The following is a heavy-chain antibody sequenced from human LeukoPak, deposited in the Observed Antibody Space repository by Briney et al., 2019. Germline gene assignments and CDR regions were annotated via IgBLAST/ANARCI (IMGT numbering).Heavy chain of an antibody. CDR3: AKVGYYDSSGYYFDY. V-gene: IGHV3-23*01. J-gene: IGHJ4*02. CDR1: GFTFSSYG. CDR2: ISGSGGST. D-gene: IGHD3-22*01. Sequence: GGSLRLSCAASGFTFSSYGMSWVRQAPGKGLEWVSAISGSGGSTYYADSVKGRFTISRDNSKNTLYLQMNSLRAEDTAVYYCAKVGYYDSSGYYFDYWGQGTLVTVPS.